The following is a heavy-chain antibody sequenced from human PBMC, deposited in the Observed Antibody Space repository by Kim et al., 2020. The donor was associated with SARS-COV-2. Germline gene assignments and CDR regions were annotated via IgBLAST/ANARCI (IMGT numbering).Heavy chain of an antibody. CDR3: ARATFYDFWSGNAFDI. D-gene: IGHD3-3*01. V-gene: IGHV4-31*02. Sequence: SLKSRVTISVDTSKNLFSLKLSSVTAADTAVYYCARATFYDFWSGNAFDIWGQGTMVTVSS. J-gene: IGHJ3*02.